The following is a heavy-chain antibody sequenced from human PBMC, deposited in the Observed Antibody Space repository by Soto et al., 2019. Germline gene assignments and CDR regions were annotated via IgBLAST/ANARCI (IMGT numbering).Heavy chain of an antibody. V-gene: IGHV3-7*01. CDR3: SRASGYGSGASVTHYLDY. CDR2: IKMDASEK. D-gene: IGHD3-10*01. J-gene: IGHJ4*01. Sequence: EVQLVESGGGLVQLGGSLRLSCAASGFTFGSYWMSWVRQAPGKGLEWLATIKMDASEKKYVDSVKGRFTMSRDNAKNSLYLQMDGLRAEDTAVYYCSRASGYGSGASVTHYLDYWGHGTLVTVSS. CDR1: GFTFGSYW.